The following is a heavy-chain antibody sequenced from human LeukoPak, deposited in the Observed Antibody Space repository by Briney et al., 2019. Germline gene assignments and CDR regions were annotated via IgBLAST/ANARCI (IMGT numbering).Heavy chain of an antibody. Sequence: SETLSLTCIVSGGSFSYYYLNWIRQPAGKGLEWIGRIYTSGRTYYNPYLKSRVSMSVDTSKNQFSLKLSSVTAADTAVYYCARLSTVTTSFDYWGQGTLVTVSS. D-gene: IGHD4-11*01. CDR2: IYTSGRT. CDR3: ARLSTVTTSFDY. V-gene: IGHV4-4*07. CDR1: GGSFSYYY. J-gene: IGHJ4*02.